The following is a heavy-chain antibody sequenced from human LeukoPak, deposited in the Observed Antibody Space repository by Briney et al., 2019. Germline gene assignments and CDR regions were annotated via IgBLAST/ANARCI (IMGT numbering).Heavy chain of an antibody. D-gene: IGHD2-2*01. J-gene: IGHJ6*02. CDR3: ARKGYQLLQYYYYGMDV. CDR1: GYTFTSYD. CDR2: MNPNSGNT. V-gene: IGHV1-8*01. Sequence: ASVTVSCKASGYTFTSYDINWVRQATGQGLEWMGWMNPNSGNTGYAQKFQGRVTMTRNTSISTAYMELSSLRSEDTAVYYCARKGYQLLQYYYYGMDVWGQGTTVTVSS.